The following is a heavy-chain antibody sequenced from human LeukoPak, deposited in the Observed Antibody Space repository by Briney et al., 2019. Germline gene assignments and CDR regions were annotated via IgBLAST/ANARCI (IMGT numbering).Heavy chain of an antibody. V-gene: IGHV5-51*01. CDR3: ARRAYYYDSSGYYTDPFDY. CDR1: GYLFTSYW. Sequence: GESLKISCKGSGYLFTSYWIGWVRQMPGKGLEWMGIIYPGDSDTRYSPSFQGQVTISADKSISTAYLQWSSLKASDTAMYYCARRAYYYDSSGYYTDPFDYWGQGTLVTVSS. CDR2: IYPGDSDT. J-gene: IGHJ4*02. D-gene: IGHD3-22*01.